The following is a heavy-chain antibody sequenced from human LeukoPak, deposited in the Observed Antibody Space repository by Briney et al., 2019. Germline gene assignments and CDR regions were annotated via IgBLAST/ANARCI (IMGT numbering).Heavy chain of an antibody. CDR1: GGTFSSYA. Sequence: GASVKVSCKASGGTFSSYAISWVRQAPGQGLEWMGGIIPIFGTANYAQKFQGRVTITADKSTSTAYMELSSLRSEDTAVYYCARDSKGEGYTSDYWGQGTLVTVSS. V-gene: IGHV1-69*06. CDR2: IIPIFGTA. J-gene: IGHJ4*02. CDR3: ARDSKGEGYTSDY. D-gene: IGHD5-24*01.